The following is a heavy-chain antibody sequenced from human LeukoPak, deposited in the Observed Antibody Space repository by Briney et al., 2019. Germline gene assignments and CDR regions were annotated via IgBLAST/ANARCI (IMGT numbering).Heavy chain of an antibody. CDR1: GGSISNNY. V-gene: IGHV4-4*07. CDR3: ARDYSEDAYPYYFDY. CDR2: IYRRGGA. D-gene: IGHD2-21*01. Sequence: SETLSLTCTVSGGSISNNYWNWIRQPAGKGLEWIGRIYRRGGANYNPSLKSRVTLSLDTSKNQFSLKLSCVTAADTAVYYCARDYSEDAYPYYFDYWGQGTLVTVSS. J-gene: IGHJ4*02.